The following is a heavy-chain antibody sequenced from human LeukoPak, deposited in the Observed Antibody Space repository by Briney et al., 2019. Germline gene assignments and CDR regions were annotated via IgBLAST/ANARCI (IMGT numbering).Heavy chain of an antibody. V-gene: IGHV5-51*01. D-gene: IGHD5-18*01. Sequence: GESLKISCKGSGYTFTNYWIGWVRQMPGKGLEWMGLIYPGDSDTRYSPSFQGQVTISADKSISTAYLQWSSLKASDTAMYYCARQKSSYGMLYWGQGTLVTVSS. CDR1: GYTFTNYW. J-gene: IGHJ4*02. CDR2: IYPGDSDT. CDR3: ARQKSSYGMLY.